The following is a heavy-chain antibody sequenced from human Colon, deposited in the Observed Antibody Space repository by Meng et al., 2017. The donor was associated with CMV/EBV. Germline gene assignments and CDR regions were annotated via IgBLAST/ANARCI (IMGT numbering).Heavy chain of an antibody. D-gene: IGHD1-1*01. V-gene: IGHV3-48*04. Sequence: GESLKISCAASGFTFSSYSMNWVRQAPGKGLEWVSYISSSTTTIYYADSVKDRFTVSRDNAKNTLYLQMNSLRADDTAVYYCAKDYRANNLNYGMDVWGQGTTVTVSS. CDR2: ISSSTTTI. CDR3: AKDYRANNLNYGMDV. J-gene: IGHJ6*02. CDR1: GFTFSSYS.